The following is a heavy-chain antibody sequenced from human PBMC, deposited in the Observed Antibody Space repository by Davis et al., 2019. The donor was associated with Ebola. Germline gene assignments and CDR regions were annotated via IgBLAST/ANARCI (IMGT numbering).Heavy chain of an antibody. J-gene: IGHJ4*02. D-gene: IGHD1-7*01. CDR2: FSGSGGST. V-gene: IGHV3-23*01. CDR1: GFTFSSYA. Sequence: PGGSLRLSCAASGFTFSSYAMSWVRQAPGKGLEWVSGFSGSGGSTSYADSVKGRFTISRDNSKNTLYLQMNSLRAEDTAVYFCARVGSSSNSIDYWGQGTLVTVSS. CDR3: ARVGSSSNSIDY.